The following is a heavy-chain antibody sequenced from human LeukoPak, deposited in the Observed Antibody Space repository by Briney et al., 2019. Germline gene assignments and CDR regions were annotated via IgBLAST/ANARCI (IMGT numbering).Heavy chain of an antibody. D-gene: IGHD5-24*01. CDR2: IKSDGSST. J-gene: IGHJ1*01. Sequence: GSLRLSCAASGFTFSSYWMHWVRQAPGKGLVWVSRIKSDGSSTNYADSVKGRFTISRDNAKNTLYLQMNSLRAEDTAVYYCASQLAVGFWGQGTLVTVSS. CDR3: ASQLAVGF. V-gene: IGHV3-74*01. CDR1: GFTFSSYW.